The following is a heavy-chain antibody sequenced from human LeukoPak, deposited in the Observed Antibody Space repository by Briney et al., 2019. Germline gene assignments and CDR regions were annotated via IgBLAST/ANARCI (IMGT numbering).Heavy chain of an antibody. Sequence: GGSLRLSCAASGFTFSSYSMTWVRQAPGKGLEWVSSISVTSSYLYYADSVKGRFTISRDNTKNTLYLQMNSLGAEDTAVYYCVRDKMMDDRGVGFDPWGQGTLVTVSS. CDR3: VRDKMMDDRGVGFDP. V-gene: IGHV3-21*01. CDR1: GFTFSSYS. D-gene: IGHD1-1*01. J-gene: IGHJ5*02. CDR2: ISVTSSYL.